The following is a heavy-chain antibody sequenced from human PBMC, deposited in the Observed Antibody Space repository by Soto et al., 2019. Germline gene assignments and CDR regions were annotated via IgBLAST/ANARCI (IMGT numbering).Heavy chain of an antibody. CDR1: GFTFSSYA. Sequence: GGSLRLSCAASGFTFSSYAMSWVRQAPGKGLEWVSAISGSGGSTYYADSVKGRFTISRDNSKNTLYLQMNSLRAEDTAVYYCAKTSRYYYDSSGYPRSNFDYWGQGTLVTVSS. V-gene: IGHV3-23*01. J-gene: IGHJ4*02. D-gene: IGHD3-22*01. CDR2: ISGSGGST. CDR3: AKTSRYYYDSSGYPRSNFDY.